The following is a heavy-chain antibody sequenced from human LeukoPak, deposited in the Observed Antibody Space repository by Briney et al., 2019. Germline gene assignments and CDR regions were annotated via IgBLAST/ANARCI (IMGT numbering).Heavy chain of an antibody. Sequence: PGGSLRLSCAASGFTFSSNYMSWVRQAPGKGLEWVSVIYSGGSTYYSDSVKGRFTISRDNSKNTLYLQMNSLRAEDTAVYYCARGGSSHPFDPWGQGTLVTVSS. CDR3: ARGGSSHPFDP. D-gene: IGHD6-13*01. V-gene: IGHV3-66*02. CDR1: GFTFSSNY. J-gene: IGHJ5*02. CDR2: IYSGGST.